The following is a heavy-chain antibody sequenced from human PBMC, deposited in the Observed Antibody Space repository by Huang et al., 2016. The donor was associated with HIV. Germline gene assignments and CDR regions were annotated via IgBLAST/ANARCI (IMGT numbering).Heavy chain of an antibody. D-gene: IGHD3-3*01. Sequence: EVQLLESGGGLVQPGGSLRLSCAASIFTFSTSAMSLVSGISGSGSSKYYADSVKGRFTISRDNSRNTLYLQMKSLRVEDTAIYYCAKGSERSLTGPKYQYYFDYWGQGTLVTVSS. CDR1: IFTFSTSA. V-gene: IGHV3-23*01. J-gene: IGHJ4*02. CDR2: ISGSGSSK. CDR3: AKGSERSLTGPKYQYYFDY.